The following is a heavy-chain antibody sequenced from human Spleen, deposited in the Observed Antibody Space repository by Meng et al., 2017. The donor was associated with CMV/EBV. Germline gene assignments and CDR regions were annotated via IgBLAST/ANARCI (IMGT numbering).Heavy chain of an antibody. V-gene: IGHV2-5*01. J-gene: IGHJ4*02. CDR1: FSLSTSGVG. CDR2: IYWNDDK. D-gene: IGHD3-3*01. CDR3: AHSYYDFWSGYNYFDY. Sequence: FSLSTSGVGVGWIRLPPGKALEWLALIYWNDDKRYSPSLKSRLTITKDTSKNQVVLTMTNMDPVDTATYYCAHSYYDFWSGYNYFDYWGQGTLVTVSS.